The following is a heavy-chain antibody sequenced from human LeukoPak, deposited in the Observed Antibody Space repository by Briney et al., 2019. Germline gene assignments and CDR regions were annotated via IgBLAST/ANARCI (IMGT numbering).Heavy chain of an antibody. CDR2: INSDGSST. J-gene: IGHJ1*01. D-gene: IGHD6-19*01. Sequence: GGSLRLSCAASGFTFSSYWMYWVRQAPGKGLVWVSRINSDGSSTTYADSVKGRFTISRDNSKNTLYLQMNSLRPEDTAVYYCAKDRYSSGPEYFHHWGQGTLVTVSS. V-gene: IGHV3-74*01. CDR3: AKDRYSSGPEYFHH. CDR1: GFTFSSYW.